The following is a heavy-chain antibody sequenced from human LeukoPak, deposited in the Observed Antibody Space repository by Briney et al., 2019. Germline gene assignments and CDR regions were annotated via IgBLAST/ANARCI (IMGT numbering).Heavy chain of an antibody. V-gene: IGHV3-74*01. J-gene: IGHJ4*02. D-gene: IGHD5-18*01. CDR1: GFTFSSYW. CDR3: AISAYAYGYESDY. Sequence: GGSLRLSCAASGFTFSSYWMHWVRHTPGGGLVWVSRIKGDGSSTSYADSVKGRFTISRDNAKNTLYLQMNSLRADDTAIYYCAISAYAYGYESDYWGQGTQVTVSS. CDR2: IKGDGSST.